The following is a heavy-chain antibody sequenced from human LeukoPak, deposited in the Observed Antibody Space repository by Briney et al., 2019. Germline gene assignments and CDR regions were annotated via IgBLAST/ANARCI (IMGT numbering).Heavy chain of an antibody. CDR2: INPNSGGT. CDR1: GCTFTGYY. CDR3: ARDQHNGLRFLEWLLSFDY. D-gene: IGHD3-3*01. Sequence: ASVKVSCKASGCTFTGYYMHWVRQAPGQGLEWMGWINPNSGGTNYAQKFQGRVTMTRDTSISTAYMELSRLRSDDTAVYYCARDQHNGLRFLEWLLSFDYWGQGTLVTVSS. V-gene: IGHV1-2*02. J-gene: IGHJ4*02.